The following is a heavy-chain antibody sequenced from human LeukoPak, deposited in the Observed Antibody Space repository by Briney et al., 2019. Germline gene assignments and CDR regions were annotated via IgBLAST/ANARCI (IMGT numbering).Heavy chain of an antibody. V-gene: IGHV1-69*06. J-gene: IGHJ5*02. CDR3: ARGGIIVVVAPNWFDP. D-gene: IGHD2-15*01. CDR2: IIPVFGTT. CDR1: GDTFSSYA. Sequence: SVKVSCKVSGDTFSSYALTWVRQAPGQGLEWIGGIIPVFGTTKYAQKFQGRVTVSADKFTSTAYMELSSLRSEDTAMYYCARGGIIVVVAPNWFDPWGQGTLVTVSS.